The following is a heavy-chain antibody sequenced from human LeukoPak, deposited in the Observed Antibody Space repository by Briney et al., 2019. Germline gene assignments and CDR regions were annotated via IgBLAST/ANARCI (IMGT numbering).Heavy chain of an antibody. J-gene: IGHJ4*02. CDR2: ISSSSSYI. D-gene: IGHD2-2*01. CDR1: GFTFSSYS. V-gene: IGHV3-21*01. CDR3: ARGHCSSTSCYPYYFDY. Sequence: GGSLRLSCAASGFTFSSYSMNWVRQAPGKGLGWVSSISSSSSYIYYADSVKGRFTISRDNAKNSLYLQMNSLRAEDTAVYYCARGHCSSTSCYPYYFDYWGQGTLVTVSS.